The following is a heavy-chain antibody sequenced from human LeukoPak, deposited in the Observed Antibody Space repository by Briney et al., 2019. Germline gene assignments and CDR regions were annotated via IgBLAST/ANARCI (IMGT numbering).Heavy chain of an antibody. CDR3: ARDGSYYGPDY. CDR1: GFTFSSYA. Sequence: GGSLRLSCAASGFTFSSYAMSWVRQAPGKGLEWVANISQVGSEKNYVDSVKGRFTISRDNAKNSLYLQMNSLRAEDTAMYYCARDGSYYGPDYWGQGALVTVSS. J-gene: IGHJ4*02. CDR2: ISQVGSEK. V-gene: IGHV3-7*04. D-gene: IGHD3-10*01.